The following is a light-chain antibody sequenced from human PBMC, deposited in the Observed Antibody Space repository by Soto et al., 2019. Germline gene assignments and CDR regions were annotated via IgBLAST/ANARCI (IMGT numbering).Light chain of an antibody. Sequence: QSALTQPASVSGSPGQSITISCTGTNGDFNSYNSVSWYQQHPDKAPKLIVYEVNYRPSGVSNRFSGSKSGNTASLTISGLQAEDEADYYCSSYTDSIALFGGGTQLTVL. CDR1: NGDFNSYNS. V-gene: IGLV2-14*01. CDR3: SSYTDSIAL. CDR2: EVN. J-gene: IGLJ2*01.